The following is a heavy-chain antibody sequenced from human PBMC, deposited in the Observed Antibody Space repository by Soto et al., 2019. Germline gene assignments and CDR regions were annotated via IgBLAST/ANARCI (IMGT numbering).Heavy chain of an antibody. CDR1: GDSISSGGYY. V-gene: IGHV4-31*03. D-gene: IGHD3-22*01. CDR3: ARSGYASSGHYYSSFDD. J-gene: IGHJ4*02. CDR2: IYYSGST. Sequence: SETLSLTCTVSGDSISSGGYYWTWIRQHPGKGLEWIGNIYYSGSTYYNPSLKSRLTISVDTSKNQFTLKLSSLTAADTAVYYCARSGYASSGHYYSSFDDWGQGTLVTVSS.